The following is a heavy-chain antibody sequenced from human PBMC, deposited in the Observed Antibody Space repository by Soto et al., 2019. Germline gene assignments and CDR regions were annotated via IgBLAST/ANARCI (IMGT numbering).Heavy chain of an antibody. CDR1: GYTLNELS. CDR3: ATGAYYDFWSGYYTGYYGMDV. Sequence: GASVEVSCKVSGYTLNELSMLWVRQAPAKGLEWMGGFDPEDGETIYAQKFQGRVTMTEDTSTDTAYMELSSLRSEDTAVYYCATGAYYDFWSGYYTGYYGMDVWGQGTTVTVSS. J-gene: IGHJ6*02. D-gene: IGHD3-3*01. V-gene: IGHV1-24*01. CDR2: FDPEDGET.